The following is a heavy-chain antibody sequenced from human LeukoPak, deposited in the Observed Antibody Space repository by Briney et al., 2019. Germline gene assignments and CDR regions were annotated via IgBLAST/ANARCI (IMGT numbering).Heavy chain of an antibody. J-gene: IGHJ4*02. D-gene: IGHD3-10*01. V-gene: IGHV3-23*01. CDR3: AKEELYYYGSGTYYTLAPFDY. CDR2: ISNSGATT. CDR1: GYIFSSYA. Sequence: PGGSLRLSCEASGYIFSSYAMSWVRHGPGKGLEWVSVISNSGATTDYADSVKGRSTISRDNSKNTLSLQMNSLRAEDTAVYYCAKEELYYYGSGTYYTLAPFDYWGQGTLVTVSS.